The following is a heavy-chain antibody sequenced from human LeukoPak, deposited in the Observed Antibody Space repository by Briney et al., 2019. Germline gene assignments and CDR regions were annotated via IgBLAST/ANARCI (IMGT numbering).Heavy chain of an antibody. V-gene: IGHV4-59*12. CDR3: ARLSGSGSYYKGIFDY. CDR2: IYYSGST. Sequence: SETLSLTCAVYGGSFSSYYWSWIRQPPGKGLEWIGYIYYSGSTNYNPSLKSRVTISVDTSKNQFSLKLSSVTAADTAVYYCARLSGSGSYYKGIFDYRGQGTLVTVSS. D-gene: IGHD3-10*01. J-gene: IGHJ4*02. CDR1: GGSFSSYY.